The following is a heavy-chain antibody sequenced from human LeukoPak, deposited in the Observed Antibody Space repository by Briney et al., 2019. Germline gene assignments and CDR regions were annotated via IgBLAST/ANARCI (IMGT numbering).Heavy chain of an antibody. CDR3: ARGIYYDILTGPPDY. V-gene: IGHV3-23*01. Sequence: GGSLRLSCAASGFTFSSYAMSWVRQAPGKGLEWVSGVSGSGASTYYPDSVKGRFTISRDNSKDRLYLQMNGLRPDDTAVYYCARGIYYDILTGPPDYWGQGTLVTVSS. J-gene: IGHJ4*02. D-gene: IGHD3-9*01. CDR1: GFTFSSYA. CDR2: VSGSGAST.